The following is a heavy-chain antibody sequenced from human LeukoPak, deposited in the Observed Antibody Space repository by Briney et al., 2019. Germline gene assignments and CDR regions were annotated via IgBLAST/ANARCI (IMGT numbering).Heavy chain of an antibody. V-gene: IGHV5-10-1*01. Sequence: GESLKISCKGSGYSFTTYWISWVRQMPGKSLEWMGKIDPSDSYTNYSPSFQGHVTISADKSISTAYLQWSSLRASDTAMYYCANTYYHDSSAYYPNWFDPWGQGTLVTASS. CDR3: ANTYYHDSSAYYPNWFDP. CDR1: GYSFTTYW. D-gene: IGHD3-22*01. CDR2: IDPSDSYT. J-gene: IGHJ5*02.